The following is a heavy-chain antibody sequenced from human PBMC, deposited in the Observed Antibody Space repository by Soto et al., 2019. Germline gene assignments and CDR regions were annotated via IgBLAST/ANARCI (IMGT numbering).Heavy chain of an antibody. CDR2: ISAHNGNT. CDR3: ARTSPVTADRYFDL. CDR1: GYTFTDYG. D-gene: IGHD2-21*02. Sequence: QVQLVQSGAEVKKPGASVKVSCKASGYTFTDYGLTWVRQAPGQGLEWMGWISAHNGNTNYAQKLQGRVTMTTDTSTSTAYMELRSLRSDDTAVYYCARTSPVTADRYFDLWGRGTPVTVSS. J-gene: IGHJ2*01. V-gene: IGHV1-18*04.